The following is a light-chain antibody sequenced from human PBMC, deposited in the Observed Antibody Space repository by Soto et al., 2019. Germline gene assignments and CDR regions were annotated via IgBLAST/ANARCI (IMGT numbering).Light chain of an antibody. CDR2: DVS. CDR3: SSYTSSNTRQIV. CDR1: SSAVGGYNY. V-gene: IGLV2-14*01. Sequence: QSALTQPASVSGSPGQSITISCTGTSSAVGGYNYVSWYQQHPGKAPKFMIYDVSNRPSGVSNRLSGSKSDNTVSLTISGLQAKDEADYYCSSYTSSNTRQIVFGTGTKLTVL. J-gene: IGLJ1*01.